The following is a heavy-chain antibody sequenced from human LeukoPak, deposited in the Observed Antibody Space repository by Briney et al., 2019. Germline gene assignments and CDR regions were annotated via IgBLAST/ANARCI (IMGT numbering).Heavy chain of an antibody. CDR3: ARRAYCGGDCTRAYYSYFAMDV. D-gene: IGHD2-21*02. CDR2: IYPSDSHT. CDR1: ETTTSTYF. V-gene: IGHV5-51*01. Sequence: AASLNFSCKACETTTSTYFIVWVRHMRQKGLEWVGIIYPSDSHTSYSPSFQGQVTISADKSITTAYLQWSSLKASDTAVYYCARRAYCGGDCTRAYYSYFAMDVWGQGTTVTVSS. J-gene: IGHJ6*02.